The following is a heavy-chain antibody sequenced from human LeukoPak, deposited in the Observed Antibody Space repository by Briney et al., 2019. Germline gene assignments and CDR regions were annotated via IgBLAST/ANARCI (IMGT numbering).Heavy chain of an antibody. J-gene: IGHJ4*02. CDR2: INPNSGGT. Sequence: ASVKVSCKATGYTFTGCYMHWVRQAPGQGLEWMGWINPNSGGTNYAQKFQGRVTMTRDTSISTAYMELSRLRSDDTAVYYCARAYDFWSGYYAPDYWGQGTLVTVSS. CDR1: GYTFTGCY. V-gene: IGHV1-2*02. CDR3: ARAYDFWSGYYAPDY. D-gene: IGHD3-3*01.